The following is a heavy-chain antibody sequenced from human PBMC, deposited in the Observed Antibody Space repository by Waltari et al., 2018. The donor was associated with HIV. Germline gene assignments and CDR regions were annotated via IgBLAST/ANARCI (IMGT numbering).Heavy chain of an antibody. D-gene: IGHD6-13*01. V-gene: IGHV3-30*01. Sequence: QVQLVESGGGVVQPGKSLRLSCAASGFKFSHYAIHWVRQAPGKGLQWVAFISYDVSNKYYADSVKGRFTVSRDNSKNTLDLQMNTLRAEDTAVYYCARDRAGYSSSWLGGRFDYWGQGTLVTVSS. CDR2: ISYDVSNK. CDR1: GFKFSHYA. J-gene: IGHJ4*02. CDR3: ARDRAGYSSSWLGGRFDY.